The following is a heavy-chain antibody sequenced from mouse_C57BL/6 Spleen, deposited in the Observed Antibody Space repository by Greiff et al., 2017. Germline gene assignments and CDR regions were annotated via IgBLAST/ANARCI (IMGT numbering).Heavy chain of an antibody. CDR1: GFTFSSYA. Sequence: EVQRVESGEGLVKPGGSLKLSCAASGFTFSSYAMSWVRPTPEKRLEWVAYISSGGDYIYYADTVKGRFTISRDNARNTLYLQMSSLKSEDTAMYYCTRDGYYLYAMDYWGQGTSVTVSS. D-gene: IGHD2-3*01. J-gene: IGHJ4*01. V-gene: IGHV5-9-1*02. CDR2: ISSGGDYI. CDR3: TRDGYYLYAMDY.